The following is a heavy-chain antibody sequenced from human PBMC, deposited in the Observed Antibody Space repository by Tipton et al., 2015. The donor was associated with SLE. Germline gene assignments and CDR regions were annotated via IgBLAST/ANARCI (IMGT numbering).Heavy chain of an antibody. V-gene: IGHV3-7*03. J-gene: IGHJ3*02. CDR1: GFTFSLYW. D-gene: IGHD1-26*01. Sequence: SLRLSCAASGFTFSLYWMSWLRQAPGKGLEWVASIKQRGSEEYYVDSVEGRFTVSRDNAKKSLYLQMNSLRAEDTALYFCAKPLYSGSYYFAFHIWGQGTMVTVSS. CDR3: AKPLYSGSYYFAFHI. CDR2: IKQRGSEE.